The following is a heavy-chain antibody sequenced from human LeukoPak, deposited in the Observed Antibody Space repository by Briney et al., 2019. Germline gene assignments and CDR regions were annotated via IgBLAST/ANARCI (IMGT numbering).Heavy chain of an antibody. V-gene: IGHV4-34*01. D-gene: IGHD3-9*01. CDR1: GGSFNDYF. CDR3: ARGGDFLTGYYYFEY. CDR2: INQSGGA. J-gene: IGHJ4*02. Sequence: SETLSLSCAVSGGSFNDYFWSWIRQAPGKGLEWIGEINQSGGANYNPSLKSRVTISIDTSRNQFSLKVNSMTAADTAVYYCARGGDFLTGYYYFEYWGQGSLVTVSA.